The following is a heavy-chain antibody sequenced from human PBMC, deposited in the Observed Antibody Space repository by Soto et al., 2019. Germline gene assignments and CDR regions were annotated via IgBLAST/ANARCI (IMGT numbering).Heavy chain of an antibody. Sequence: ASVKVSCKASGYAFTGYFLHWVRQAPGQGLEWMGWINPNSGDTNYAPRLQGRVTMTTDTSTTTVYMELKNLKSDDTAVYYCARDQEYSTSGLYWFDLWGQGTLVTVSS. V-gene: IGHV1-2*02. CDR1: GYAFTGYF. D-gene: IGHD6-6*01. CDR2: INPNSGDT. CDR3: ARDQEYSTSGLYWFDL. J-gene: IGHJ5*02.